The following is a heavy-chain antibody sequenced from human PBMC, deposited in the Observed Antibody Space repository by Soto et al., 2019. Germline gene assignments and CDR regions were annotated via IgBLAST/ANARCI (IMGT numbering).Heavy chain of an antibody. V-gene: IGHV4-39*01. J-gene: IGHJ4*02. Sequence: SETLSLTCTVSGGSVSSGSYYWSWIRQPPGKEMEWIGSIYYSRSTYYNPSLKSRVTISVDKSKNQFSLKLSSVTASDTSVYYCARRINSSGWYYFDYWGQGTLVTVSS. CDR3: ARRINSSGWYYFDY. D-gene: IGHD6-19*01. CDR2: IYYSRST. CDR1: GGSVSSGSYY.